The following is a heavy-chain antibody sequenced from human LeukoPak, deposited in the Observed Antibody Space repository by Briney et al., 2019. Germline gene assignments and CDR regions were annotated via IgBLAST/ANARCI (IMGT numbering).Heavy chain of an antibody. V-gene: IGHV3-30*03. CDR1: GFTFSSYG. J-gene: IGHJ4*02. CDR2: ISYDGSNK. Sequence: GGSLRLSCAASGFTFSSYGMHWVRQAPGKGLEWVAVISYDGSNKYYADSVKGRFTISRDNSKNTLYLQMNNLRAEDTAVYYCARDVSVVVLSSTPTQIDYWGQGTLVTVSS. CDR3: ARDVSVVVLSSTPTQIDY. D-gene: IGHD3-22*01.